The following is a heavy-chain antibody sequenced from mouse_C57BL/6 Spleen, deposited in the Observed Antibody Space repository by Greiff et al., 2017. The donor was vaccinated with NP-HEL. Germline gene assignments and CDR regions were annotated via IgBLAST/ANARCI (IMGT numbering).Heavy chain of an antibody. D-gene: IGHD1-1*01. V-gene: IGHV1-42*01. CDR3: ARMGDYGSSFGNYFDY. CDR2: INPSTGGT. Sequence: VQLQQSGPELVKPGASVKISCKASGYSFTGYYMNWVKQSPEKSLEWIGEINPSTGGTTYNQKFKAKATLTVDKSSSTAYMQPKSLTSEDSAVYYCARMGDYGSSFGNYFDYWGQGTTLTVSS. CDR1: GYSFTGYY. J-gene: IGHJ2*01.